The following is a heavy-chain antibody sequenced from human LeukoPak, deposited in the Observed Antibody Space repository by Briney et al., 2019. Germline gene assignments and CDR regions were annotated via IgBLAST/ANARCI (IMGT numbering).Heavy chain of an antibody. D-gene: IGHD3-3*01. V-gene: IGHV3-23*01. J-gene: IGHJ6*02. CDR3: AKSPYDFWSGYYKYYYYGMDV. CDR2: ISGSGGST. CDR1: GFTFSSYA. Sequence: GGSLRLSCAASGFTFSSYAMSWVRQAPGKGLEWVSAISGSGGSTYYADSVKGRFTISRDNSKNTLYLQMNSLRAEDTAVYYCAKSPYDFWSGYYKYYYYGMDVWGQGTTVTVSS.